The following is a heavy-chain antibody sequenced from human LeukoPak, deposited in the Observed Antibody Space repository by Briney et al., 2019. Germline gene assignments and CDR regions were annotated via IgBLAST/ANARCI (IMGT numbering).Heavy chain of an antibody. D-gene: IGHD6-19*01. J-gene: IGHJ5*01. CDR1: GFTFNTYA. CDR2: ISGSGGNT. CDR3: VKDSAGESSDWLDS. V-gene: IGHV3-23*01. Sequence: GGSLRLSCAASGFTFNTYAMSWVRQAPGKGLEWVSAISGSGGNTYYADSVKGRFTISRDNARNSLHLQMNSLRIEDTALYFCVKDSAGESSDWLDSWGQGTLVTIAS.